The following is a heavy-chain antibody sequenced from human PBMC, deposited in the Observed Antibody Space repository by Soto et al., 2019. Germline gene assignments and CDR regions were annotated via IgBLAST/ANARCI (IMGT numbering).Heavy chain of an antibody. CDR2: ISAYNGNT. CDR1: GYTFTCYG. D-gene: IGHD1-26*01. Sequence: ASVKVSCKASGYTFTCYGISWVRQAPGQGLEWMGWISAYNGNTNYAQKLQGRVTMTTDTSTSTAYMELRSLRSDDTAVYYCASDGDVVGAATAVDIWGPGTMVTASS. J-gene: IGHJ3*02. V-gene: IGHV1-18*04. CDR3: ASDGDVVGAATAVDI.